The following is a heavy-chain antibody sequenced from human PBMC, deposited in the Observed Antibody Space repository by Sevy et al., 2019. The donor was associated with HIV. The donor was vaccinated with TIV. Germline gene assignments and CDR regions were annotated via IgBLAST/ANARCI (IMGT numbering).Heavy chain of an antibody. CDR2: ISGSGGST. Sequence: GGSLRLSCAASGFTFSSYAMSWVRQAPGKGLEWVSAISGSGGSTYYADSVKGRFTISRDNSKNPLYLQMNSLRAEDTAVYYCAKEYYDFWSGYPNWFDPWGQGTLVTVSS. V-gene: IGHV3-23*01. D-gene: IGHD3-3*01. J-gene: IGHJ5*02. CDR3: AKEYYDFWSGYPNWFDP. CDR1: GFTFSSYA.